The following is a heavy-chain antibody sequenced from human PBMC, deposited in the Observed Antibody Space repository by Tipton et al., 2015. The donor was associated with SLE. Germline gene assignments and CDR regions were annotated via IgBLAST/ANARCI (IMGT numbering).Heavy chain of an antibody. J-gene: IGHJ3*02. D-gene: IGHD3-10*01. CDR2: INQDGSQK. CDR3: TKYGAGALGFSFDT. Sequence: SLRFSCAASGFTFNNFWMSWVRQAPVTGLEWVANINQDGSQKNYVDSVRGCFIISRDNAKNSLYLQMNSLRAEDTAVYYCTKYGAGALGFSFDTWGQGSMVTVSS. CDR1: GFTFNNFW. V-gene: IGHV3-7*01.